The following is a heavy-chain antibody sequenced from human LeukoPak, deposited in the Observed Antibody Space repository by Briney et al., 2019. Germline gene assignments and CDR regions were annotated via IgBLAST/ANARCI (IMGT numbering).Heavy chain of an antibody. D-gene: IGHD1-26*01. J-gene: IGHJ3*01. CDR3: AREVGSGSYLAHAFDL. Sequence: GRSLRLSCAASGFIFNAYGMHWVRQAPGKGLEWVAFITYDGSNKGYADSVKGRFTISRDNSKNTIYLQMNSLRVEDTAVYYCAREVGSGSYLAHAFDLWGQGTMVTVSS. V-gene: IGHV3-30*03. CDR2: ITYDGSNK. CDR1: GFIFNAYG.